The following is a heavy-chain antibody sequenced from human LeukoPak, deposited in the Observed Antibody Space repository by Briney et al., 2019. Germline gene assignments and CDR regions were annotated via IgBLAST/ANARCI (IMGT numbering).Heavy chain of an antibody. J-gene: IGHJ3*02. CDR1: GFTFSSYS. D-gene: IGHD2-2*01. CDR3: ARGRGQLLLGGDAFDI. CDR2: ISSSSSTI. V-gene: IGHV3-48*01. Sequence: GGSLRLSCAASGFTFSSYSMNWVRQAPGKGLEWVSYISSSSSTIYYADSVKGRFTISRDNAKNSLYLQMNSLRAEDTAVCYCARGRGQLLLGGDAFDIWGQGTMVTVSS.